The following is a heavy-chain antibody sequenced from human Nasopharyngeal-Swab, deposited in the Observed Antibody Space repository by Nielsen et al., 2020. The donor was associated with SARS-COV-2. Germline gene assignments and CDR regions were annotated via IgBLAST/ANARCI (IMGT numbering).Heavy chain of an antibody. J-gene: IGHJ1*01. D-gene: IGHD3-22*01. CDR2: NSADSGER. CDR3: ARDAGYYDSSGSYFDVEYYQY. CDR1: GYTFTEYS. Sequence: ASVKVSCKASGYTFTEYSITWVRQAPGQGPEWMGWNSADSGERNYAQKFQGRVTMTTDTSTTTAYMELRSLRSDDTAVYYCARDAGYYDSSGSYFDVEYYQYWGQGTLITVSS. V-gene: IGHV1-18*01.